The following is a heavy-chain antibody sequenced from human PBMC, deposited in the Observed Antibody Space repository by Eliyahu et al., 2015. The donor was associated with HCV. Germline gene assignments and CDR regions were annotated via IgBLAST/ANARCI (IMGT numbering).Heavy chain of an antibody. CDR2: ISGSGGST. J-gene: IGHJ4*02. Sequence: EVQLLESGGGLVQPGGSLRLXCAASGFTFSSYAMSWVRQAPGKGLEWVSAISGSGGSTYYADSVKGRFTISRDNSKNTLYLQMNSLRAEDTAVYYCAKAQYGGHNKIDYWGQGTLVTVSS. CDR3: AKAQYGGHNKIDY. V-gene: IGHV3-23*01. D-gene: IGHD4/OR15-4a*01. CDR1: GFTFSSYA.